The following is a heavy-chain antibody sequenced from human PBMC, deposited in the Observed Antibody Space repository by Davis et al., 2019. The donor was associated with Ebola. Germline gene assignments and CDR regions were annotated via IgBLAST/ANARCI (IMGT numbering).Heavy chain of an antibody. CDR3: AREGGVDWNYFRHFDY. CDR2: ISSSSSTI. D-gene: IGHD1-7*01. CDR1: GFTFSSYS. V-gene: IGHV3-48*04. J-gene: IGHJ4*02. Sequence: GESLKISCAASGFTFSSYSMNWVRQAPGKGLEWVSYISSSSSTIYYADSVKGRFTISRDNAKNSLYLQMNSLRAEDTAVYYCAREGGVDWNYFRHFDYWGQGTLVTVSS.